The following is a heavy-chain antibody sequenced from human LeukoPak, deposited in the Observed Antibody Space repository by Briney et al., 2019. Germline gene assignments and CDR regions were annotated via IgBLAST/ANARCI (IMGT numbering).Heavy chain of an antibody. J-gene: IGHJ5*02. CDR2: IIPIFGTA. D-gene: IGHD3-22*01. CDR3: ARGGSYYDSSGYYGP. V-gene: IGHV1-69*13. CDR1: GGTFSSYA. Sequence: SVKVSCKASGGTFSSYAISWVRQAPGQGLEWMGGIIPIFGTANYAQKFQGRVTITADESTSTAYMELSSLRSEDTAVYYCARGGSYYDSSGYYGPWGQGTPVTVSS.